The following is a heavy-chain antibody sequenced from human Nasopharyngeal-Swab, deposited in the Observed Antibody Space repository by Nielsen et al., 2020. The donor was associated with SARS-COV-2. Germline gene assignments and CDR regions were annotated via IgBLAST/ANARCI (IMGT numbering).Heavy chain of an antibody. CDR3: ARDPTAAGIFDY. J-gene: IGHJ4*02. V-gene: IGHV3-21*06. CDR2: ISPSGNSV. CDR1: GFTFSAYS. Sequence: GGSLRLSCAGSGFTFSAYSMNWVRQAPGKGLEWVSSISPSGNSVYHEDSVKGRFTISRDNAKNSLYLQMNSLRAEDTAVYYCARDPTAAGIFDYWGQGTLVTVSS. D-gene: IGHD6-13*01.